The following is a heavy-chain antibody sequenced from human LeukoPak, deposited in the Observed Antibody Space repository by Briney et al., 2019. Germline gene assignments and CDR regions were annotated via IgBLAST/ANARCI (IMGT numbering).Heavy chain of an antibody. CDR2: ITGSGGIT. J-gene: IGHJ6*02. V-gene: IGHV3-23*01. CDR3: VKGGCTSTSCYDSYYYGLDV. D-gene: IGHD2-2*01. Sequence: GGPLRLSCAASGFTFSTYAMTWVRQAPGKGLEWVSSITGSGGITYYADSVEGRFTISRDNSKNTLYLQMNSLRVDDKAVYFCVKGGCTSTSCYDSYYYGLDVWGQGTAVIVSS. CDR1: GFTFSTYA.